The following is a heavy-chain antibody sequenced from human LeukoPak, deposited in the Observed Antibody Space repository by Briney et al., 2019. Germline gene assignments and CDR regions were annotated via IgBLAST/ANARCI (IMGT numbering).Heavy chain of an antibody. J-gene: IGHJ4*02. CDR1: GFTFSSYG. D-gene: IGHD3-10*01. CDR2: ISGSGGST. V-gene: IGHV3-23*01. CDR3: AKGSVLWFGELLSHIDY. Sequence: GGSLRLSCAASGFTFSSYGMSWVRQAPGKGLEWVSAISGSGGSTYYADSVKGRFTVSRDNSKNTLYLQMNSLRAEDTAVYYCAKGSVLWFGELLSHIDYWGQGTLVTVSS.